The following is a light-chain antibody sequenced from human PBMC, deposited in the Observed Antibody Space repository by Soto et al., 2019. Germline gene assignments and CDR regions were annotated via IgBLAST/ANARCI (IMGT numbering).Light chain of an antibody. V-gene: IGKV3-20*01. CDR3: QQYGSSPPWM. J-gene: IGKJ1*01. Sequence: EIVLTQSPGTLSLSPGDRATLSCRASQSVSSSYLAWYQQNPGQAPRLLIYGASSRATGIPDRFSGSGSGTDFTLTISRLEPEDFAVYYCQQYGSSPPWMFGQGTMVDIK. CDR2: GAS. CDR1: QSVSSSY.